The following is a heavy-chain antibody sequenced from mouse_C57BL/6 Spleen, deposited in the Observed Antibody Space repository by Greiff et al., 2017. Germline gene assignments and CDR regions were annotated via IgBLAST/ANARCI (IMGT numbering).Heavy chain of an antibody. CDR1: EYAFPAYE. J-gene: IGHJ2*01. CDR2: INSGCGTT. Sequence: EVHLVESGGGLVQPGASLKLSCESSEYAFPAYEMSWVRQTPEKRLELVAAINSGCGTTYYQDTMERRFTISTDNTKNTLYLHMSRLRSEDTALYYCARHWRFWSFDYWGQGTTVTVSS. CDR3: ARHWRFWSFDY. V-gene: IGHV5-2*01.